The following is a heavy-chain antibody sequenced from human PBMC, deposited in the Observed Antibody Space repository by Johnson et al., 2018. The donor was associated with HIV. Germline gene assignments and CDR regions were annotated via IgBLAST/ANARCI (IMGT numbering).Heavy chain of an antibody. V-gene: IGHV3-30*04. Sequence: QVQLVESGGGLVQPGGSLRLSCAASGFTFSSYAMSWVRQAPGKGLEWVTVISYDGSNQYYADSVKGRFTISRDNAKNSLYLQMNSLSAEDTAVYYCAREEGNYILTRGDAFDIWGQGTMVTVSS. D-gene: IGHD3-9*01. CDR3: AREEGNYILTRGDAFDI. J-gene: IGHJ3*02. CDR1: GFTFSSYA. CDR2: ISYDGSNQ.